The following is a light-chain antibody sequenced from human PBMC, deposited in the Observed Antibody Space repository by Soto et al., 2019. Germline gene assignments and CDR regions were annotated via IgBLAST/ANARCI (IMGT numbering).Light chain of an antibody. J-gene: IGKJ1*01. Sequence: DIKMTQSPSTLSASVGDRVTITCRASQSISSWLAWYQQKPGKAPKLLIYKASSLGSGVPSRFSGSGSGTDFTLTISSLQSDDFATYYCQQYKSYWTFGQGTKVEMK. CDR2: KAS. V-gene: IGKV1-5*03. CDR1: QSISSW. CDR3: QQYKSYWT.